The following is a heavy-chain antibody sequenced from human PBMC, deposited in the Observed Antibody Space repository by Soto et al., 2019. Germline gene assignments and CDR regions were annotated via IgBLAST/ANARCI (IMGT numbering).Heavy chain of an antibody. V-gene: IGHV4-34*01. CDR3: ERRGSAVRGVIIPRYYYYYGMDV. Sequence: SETLSRTCAVYGGSFSGYYWSWIRQPPGKGLEWIGEINHSGSTNYNPSLKSRVTISVDTSKNQFSLKLSSVTAADTAVYYCERRGSAVRGVIIPRYYYYYGMDVGGQATTVTHSS. CDR2: INHSGST. D-gene: IGHD3-10*01. CDR1: GGSFSGYY. J-gene: IGHJ6*02.